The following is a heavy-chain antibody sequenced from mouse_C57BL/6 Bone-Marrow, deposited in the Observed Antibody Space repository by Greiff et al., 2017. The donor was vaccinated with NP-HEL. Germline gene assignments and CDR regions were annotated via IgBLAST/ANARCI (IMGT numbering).Heavy chain of an antibody. Sequence: EVTLVESEGGLVQPGSSMKLSCTASGFTFSDYYMAWVRQVPEKGLEWVANINYDGSSTYYLDPLKSRFIISRDNAKNILYLQMSSLKSEDTATYYCAREGGLRRRTYAMDYWGQGTSVTVSS. CDR3: AREGGLRRRTYAMDY. D-gene: IGHD2-12*01. CDR2: INYDGSST. V-gene: IGHV5-16*01. CDR1: GFTFSDYY. J-gene: IGHJ4*01.